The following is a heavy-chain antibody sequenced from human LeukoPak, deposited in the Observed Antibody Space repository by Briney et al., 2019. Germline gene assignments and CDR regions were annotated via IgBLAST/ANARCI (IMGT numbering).Heavy chain of an antibody. D-gene: IGHD6-13*01. J-gene: IGHJ6*03. V-gene: IGHV3-48*01. CDR2: ISSSSSTI. Sequence: GGSLRLSCAASGFPFSRYSMNWVRQAPAKGLEWVSYISSSSSTIYYADSVKGRFTISRDNAKNSLYLQMNSLRAEVTSVYYCARDRYSAIYFYYYMAVWGKGTTVTVSS. CDR1: GFPFSRYS. CDR3: ARDRYSAIYFYYYMAV.